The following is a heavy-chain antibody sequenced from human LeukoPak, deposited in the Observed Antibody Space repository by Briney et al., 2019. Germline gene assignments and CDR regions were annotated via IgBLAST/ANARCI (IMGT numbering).Heavy chain of an antibody. Sequence: GGSLKLSCAASGFTFSGSAMHWVRQAPGKGLEWVSYISTSGSTTYYADSVKGRFTISRDNAKNSLYLQMNSLRAEDTAIYYCVREMGGYPFDHWGQGTLVTVSS. CDR1: GFTFSGSA. D-gene: IGHD5-12*01. CDR2: ISTSGSTT. CDR3: VREMGGYPFDH. V-gene: IGHV3-48*03. J-gene: IGHJ4*02.